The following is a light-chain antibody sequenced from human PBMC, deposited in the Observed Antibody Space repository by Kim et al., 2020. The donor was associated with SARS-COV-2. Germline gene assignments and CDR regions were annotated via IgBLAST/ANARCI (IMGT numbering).Light chain of an antibody. V-gene: IGKV1-39*01. Sequence: SVGDRVTITCRASQNIVSNLNWYHQKAGKAPKLLVFGASRLESGVPSRFSGSGSGTEFTLSISSLQPEDFGTYYCQESYNTFALTFGGGTKVDIK. J-gene: IGKJ4*01. CDR3: QESYNTFALT. CDR1: QNIVSN. CDR2: GAS.